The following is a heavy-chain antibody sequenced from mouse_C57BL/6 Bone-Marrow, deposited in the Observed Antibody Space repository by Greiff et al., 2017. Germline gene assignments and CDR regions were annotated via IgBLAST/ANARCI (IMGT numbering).Heavy chain of an antibody. J-gene: IGHJ4*01. Sequence: QVQLQQPGAELVKPGASVKLSCKASGYTFTSYWMQWVKQRPGQGLEWIGEIDPSDSYTNYNQKFKGKATLTVDTTSSTAYMQLSSLTSEDSAVYYCAREDDSSAYYAMDYWGQGTSVTVSS. CDR1: GYTFTSYW. CDR3: AREDDSSAYYAMDY. CDR2: IDPSDSYT. D-gene: IGHD1-1*01. V-gene: IGHV1-50*01.